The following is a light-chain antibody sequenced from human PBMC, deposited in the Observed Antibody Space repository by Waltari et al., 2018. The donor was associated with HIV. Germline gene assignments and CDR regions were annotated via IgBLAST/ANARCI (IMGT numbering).Light chain of an antibody. V-gene: IGLV4-69*01. CDR2: LNSDGSV. CDR1: TAPSSHA. CDR3: QTWDTGIHV. Sequence: QLVLTQSPSASASLGASAKLPCTLTTAPSSHAIAGHQPQPERGPRLLMKLNSDGSVFTGDGLPDRFSGSSSGAERYLTISSLQFEDEADYYCQTWDTGIHVFGGGTKLTVL. J-gene: IGLJ3*02.